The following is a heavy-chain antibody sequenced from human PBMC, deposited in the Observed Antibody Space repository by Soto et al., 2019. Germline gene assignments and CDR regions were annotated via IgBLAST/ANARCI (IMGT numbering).Heavy chain of an antibody. CDR3: ARGRPAGGPAARSFSWFDP. J-gene: IGHJ5*02. CDR1: GGSFSGYY. Sequence: SETLSLTCAVYGGSFSGYYWSWIRQPPGKGLEWIGEINHSGSTNYNPSLKSRVTISVDTSKNQFSLKLSSVTAADTAVYYCARGRPAGGPAARSFSWFDPWGQGTLVTVYS. V-gene: IGHV4-34*01. CDR2: INHSGST. D-gene: IGHD6-6*01.